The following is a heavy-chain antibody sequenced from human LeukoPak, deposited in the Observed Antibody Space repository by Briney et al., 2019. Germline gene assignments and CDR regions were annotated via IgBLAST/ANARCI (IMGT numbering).Heavy chain of an antibody. CDR2: INHSGST. V-gene: IGHV4-34*01. J-gene: IGHJ5*02. D-gene: IGHD6-13*01. CDR1: GGSFSGYY. Sequence: SETLSLTCAVYGGSFSGYYWSWIRQPPGKGLEWVGEINHSGSTNYNPSLKSRVTISVDTSKNQFSLKLSSVTAADTAVYYCARSPIGSRFRFDPWGQGTLVTVSS. CDR3: ARSPIGSRFRFDP.